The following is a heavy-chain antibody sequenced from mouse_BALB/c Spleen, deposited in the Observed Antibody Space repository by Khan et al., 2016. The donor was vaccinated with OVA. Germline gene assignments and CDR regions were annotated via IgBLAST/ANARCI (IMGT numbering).Heavy chain of an antibody. CDR3: ARDTTVESYWYFDV. J-gene: IGHJ1*01. Sequence: VQLQESGPGLVAPSQSLSITCTVSGFSLTSYGVHWVRQPPGKGLEWLGVIWAGGSTNYNSALLSRLNISKDNSKSQVFLKMNSLQTDDTAMYYCARDTTVESYWYFDVWGAGTTVTVSS. CDR2: IWAGGST. CDR1: GFSLTSYG. D-gene: IGHD1-1*01. V-gene: IGHV2-9*02.